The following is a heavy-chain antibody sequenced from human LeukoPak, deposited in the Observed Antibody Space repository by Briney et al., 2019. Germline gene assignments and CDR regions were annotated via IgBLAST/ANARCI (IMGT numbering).Heavy chain of an antibody. D-gene: IGHD6-6*01. V-gene: IGHV1-2*02. CDR2: INPNSGGT. CDR3: ARARIAARRGEGDWFDP. J-gene: IGHJ5*02. CDR1: GYTFTGYY. Sequence: GASVKVSCKASGYTFTGYYMHWVRQAPGQGLEWMGWINPNSGGTNYAQKFQGRVTMTRDTSISTAYMELSRLRSDDTAVYYCARARIAARRGEGDWFDPWGQGTLVTVSS.